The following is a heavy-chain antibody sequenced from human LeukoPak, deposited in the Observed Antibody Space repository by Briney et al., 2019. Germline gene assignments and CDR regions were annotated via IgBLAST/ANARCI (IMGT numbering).Heavy chain of an antibody. CDR2: ISSFSGTI. CDR1: GITFSSYS. CDR3: ARGAGSSPLGY. V-gene: IGHV3-48*04. J-gene: IGHJ4*02. D-gene: IGHD6-13*01. Sequence: PGGSLRLSSVASGITFSSYSMNWVRLAPGKGLEWVSYISSFSGTINYADSVKGRFTISRDNSKNTLYLQMNSLRAEDTAVYYCARGAGSSPLGYWGQGTLVTVSS.